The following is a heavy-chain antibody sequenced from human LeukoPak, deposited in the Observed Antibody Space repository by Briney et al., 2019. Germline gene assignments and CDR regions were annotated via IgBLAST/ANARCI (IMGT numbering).Heavy chain of an antibody. Sequence: GGSLRLSCAASKFTFSTFSMSWVRQAPGKGLEWVSFIRSKAYGGTPEYAASVKGRFTISRDDSKSIAYLQMDSLKTEDTALYYCARRGTWSGSIALDYWGQGALVTVSS. CDR3: ARRGTWSGSIALDY. V-gene: IGHV3-49*04. CDR1: KFTFSTFS. CDR2: IRSKAYGGTP. J-gene: IGHJ4*02. D-gene: IGHD3-10*01.